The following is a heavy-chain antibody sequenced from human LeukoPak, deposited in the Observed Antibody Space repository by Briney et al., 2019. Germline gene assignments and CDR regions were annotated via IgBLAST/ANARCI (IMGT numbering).Heavy chain of an antibody. J-gene: IGHJ5*02. D-gene: IGHD3-3*01. CDR3: ARDWGDLLAFGP. CDR2: VSYDGSNT. V-gene: IGHV3-30*03. CDR1: GFTFNAYG. Sequence: GGSLRLSCVASGFTFNAYGMHWVRQSPGKGLEWVAVVSYDGSNTNYADSVRGRFTVSRDNSKNTVYLELQSLTTDDTAVFYCARDWGDLLAFGPWGQGTLVIVSS.